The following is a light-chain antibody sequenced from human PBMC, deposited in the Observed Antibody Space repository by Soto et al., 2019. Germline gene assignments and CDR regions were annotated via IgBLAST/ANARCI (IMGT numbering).Light chain of an antibody. CDR1: SSDVGGYNF. Sequence: QSALTQPASVFGSPGQSITISCTGTSSDVGGYNFVSWYPQHPGKAPKLMIYEVSSRPSGVSNRFSGSKSGNTASLTISGLQPEDEADYYCSSYTTSSTLVFGTGTKLTVL. CDR3: SSYTTSSTLV. V-gene: IGLV2-14*03. J-gene: IGLJ1*01. CDR2: EVS.